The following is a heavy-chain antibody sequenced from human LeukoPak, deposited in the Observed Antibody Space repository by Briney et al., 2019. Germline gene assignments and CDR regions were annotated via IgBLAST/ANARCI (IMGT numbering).Heavy chain of an antibody. CDR1: GGSFSGYY. CDR3: ARDPPWVAATPINYFDY. D-gene: IGHD2-15*01. J-gene: IGHJ4*02. CDR2: INHSGST. V-gene: IGHV4-34*01. Sequence: SETLSLTCAVYGGSFSGYYWSWIRQPPGKGLEWLGEINHSGSTNYNPSLKSRVTMSVDTSKNQFSLKLSSVTAADTAVYYCARDPPWVAATPINYFDYWGQGTLVTVSS.